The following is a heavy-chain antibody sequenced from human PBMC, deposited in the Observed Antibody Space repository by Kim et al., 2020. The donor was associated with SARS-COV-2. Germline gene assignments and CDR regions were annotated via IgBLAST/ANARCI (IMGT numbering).Heavy chain of an antibody. CDR2: INPNSGGT. V-gene: IGHV1-2*02. D-gene: IGHD3-3*01. CDR1: GYTFTGYY. J-gene: IGHJ5*02. Sequence: ASVKVSCKASGYTFTGYYMHWVRQAPGQGLEWMGWINPNSGGTNYAQKFQGRVTMTRDTSISTAYMELSRLRSDDTAVYYCARDHRFWSGYQIRGNWFDPWGQGTLVTVSS. CDR3: ARDHRFWSGYQIRGNWFDP.